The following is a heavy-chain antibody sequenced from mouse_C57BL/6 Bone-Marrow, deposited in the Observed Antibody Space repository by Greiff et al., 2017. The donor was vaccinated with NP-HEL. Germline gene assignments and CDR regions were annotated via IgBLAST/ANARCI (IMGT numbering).Heavy chain of an antibody. V-gene: IGHV1-72*01. CDR1: GYTFTSYL. Sequence: QVQLQQPGAELVKPGASVKLSCKASGYTFTSYLMHWVKQRPGRGLEWIGRIYPNSGGTKYNEKFKSKATLTVDKPSSTAYMQLNSLTSDDSAVYYCARYYYGSSSFDYWGQGTTLTVSS. D-gene: IGHD1-1*01. CDR2: IYPNSGGT. CDR3: ARYYYGSSSFDY. J-gene: IGHJ2*01.